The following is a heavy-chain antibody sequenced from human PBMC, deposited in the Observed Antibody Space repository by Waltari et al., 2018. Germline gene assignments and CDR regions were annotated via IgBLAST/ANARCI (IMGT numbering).Heavy chain of an antibody. Sequence: EVQLLESGGGLVQTGGSLRLSCAASGFTFSSYAMSWVRQAPGRGLEGVSAIMFSGCSTVHAYSVKVRFTISRDNSKTTLYLQMNCLRAEDTAVYYCAKEPDYGDYFDYWGQGTLVTVSS. V-gene: IGHV3-23*01. CDR1: GFTFSSYA. D-gene: IGHD4-17*01. CDR3: AKEPDYGDYFDY. CDR2: IMFSGCST. J-gene: IGHJ4*02.